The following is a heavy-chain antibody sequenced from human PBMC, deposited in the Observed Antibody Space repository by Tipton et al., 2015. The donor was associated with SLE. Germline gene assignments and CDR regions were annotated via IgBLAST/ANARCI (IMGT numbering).Heavy chain of an antibody. J-gene: IGHJ5*02. CDR1: GYTFTNYY. CDR3: ARDSSRRITPEWFDP. CDR2: INPSGGST. V-gene: IGHV1-46*04. Sequence: QLVQSGAEVKKPGASVKVSCKASGYTFTNYYMHWVRQAPGQGLEWMGIINPSGGSTSYAQKLQGRVTMTRDTSTSTVYMELSSLRSEDTAVYYCARDSSRRITPEWFDPWGQGTLVTVSS. D-gene: IGHD4-23*01.